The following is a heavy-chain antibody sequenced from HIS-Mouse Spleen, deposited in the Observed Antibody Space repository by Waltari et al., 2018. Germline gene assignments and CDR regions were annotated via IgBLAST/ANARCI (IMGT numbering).Heavy chain of an antibody. Sequence: EVQLVESGGGLIQPGGSLRLSCAASGFTVSSNYMSWVRQARGKGLEWCSFIYSGGSTYNADSVKGRFTISRDNAKNTLYLQMNSLRAEDTAVYYCARASSYGYSYGTGFDYWGQGTLVTVSS. CDR3: ARASSYGYSYGTGFDY. V-gene: IGHV3-53*01. CDR2: IYSGGST. CDR1: GFTVSSNY. D-gene: IGHD5-18*01. J-gene: IGHJ4*02.